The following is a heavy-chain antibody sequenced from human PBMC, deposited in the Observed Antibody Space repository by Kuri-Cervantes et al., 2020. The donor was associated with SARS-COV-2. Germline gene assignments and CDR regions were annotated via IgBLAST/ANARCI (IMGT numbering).Heavy chain of an antibody. J-gene: IGHJ4*02. D-gene: IGHD4-17*01. CDR1: GFTFSNAW. Sequence: GESLKISCAASGFTFSNAWMSWVRQAPGKGLEWVGRIKSKTDGGTTDYAAHVKGRFTISRDDSKNTLYLQMNSLKTEDTAVYYCARDSGGDYGSSYFDYWGQGTLVTVSS. V-gene: IGHV3-15*01. CDR2: IKSKTDGGTT. CDR3: ARDSGGDYGSSYFDY.